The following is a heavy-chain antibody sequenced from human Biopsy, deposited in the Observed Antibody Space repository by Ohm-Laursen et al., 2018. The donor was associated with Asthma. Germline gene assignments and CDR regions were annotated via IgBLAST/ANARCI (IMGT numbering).Heavy chain of an antibody. CDR1: GYIFTSHA. Sequence: ASVKVSCKASGYIFTSHAMNWVRQAPGQGLGWMGGISPIFGSTAYAQKFQGRVTITADVFTSTVYMELSGLRSEDTAVLYCAKARCYYYYCDMEVWGPGTAIAVSS. V-gene: IGHV1-69*13. CDR2: ISPIFGST. J-gene: IGHJ6*02. CDR3: AKARCYYYYCDMEV.